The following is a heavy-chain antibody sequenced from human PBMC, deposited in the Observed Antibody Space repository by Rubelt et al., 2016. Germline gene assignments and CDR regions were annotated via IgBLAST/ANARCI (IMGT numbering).Heavy chain of an antibody. CDR1: GSSISSGYY. D-gene: IGHD6-19*01. CDR2: IFHSGST. CDR3: ARTLGRLVFGY. J-gene: IGHJ4*02. V-gene: IGHV4-38-2*02. Sequence: QVQLQESGPRLVKPSETLSLLCSVSGSSISSGYYWGWIRQPPGKGMEWVGSIFHSGSTYYNPSHKERVTISVEPSKNQCSLKLSVVTAADTAVYYCARTLGRLVFGYWGQGTLVTVSS.